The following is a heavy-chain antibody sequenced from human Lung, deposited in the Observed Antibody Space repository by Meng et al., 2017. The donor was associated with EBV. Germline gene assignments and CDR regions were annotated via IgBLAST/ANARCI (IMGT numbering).Heavy chain of an antibody. CDR2: ITDHSGNT. CDR3: VRVSRTFNKPFDF. J-gene: IGHJ4*02. V-gene: IGHV1-18*01. CDR1: GYRFVEYD. D-gene: IGHD2/OR15-2a*01. Sequence: QIQVMSYGAGVRKPGAQVKVSCKASGYRFVEYDITWVRQVPGQGPEWMGGITDHSGNTKHAQKFEDRLVMTADTSTATAYMELRSLRSDDTAIYYCVRVSRTFNKPFDFWGQGTLVTVSS.